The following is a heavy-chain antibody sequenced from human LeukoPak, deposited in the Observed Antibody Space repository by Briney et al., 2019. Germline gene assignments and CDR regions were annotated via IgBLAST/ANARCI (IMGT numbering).Heavy chain of an antibody. J-gene: IGHJ4*02. CDR1: GFTFSSYT. Sequence: PGGSLRLSCAGSGFTFSSYTMNWVRQAPGKGLEWVSSISPRGDSMWHADSVKGRFTISRDNAGNSLYMQMNGLRVEDSAVYYCARDFLGESAAGGYWGQGIQVTVSS. V-gene: IGHV3-21*01. CDR3: ARDFLGESAAGGY. CDR2: ISPRGDSM. D-gene: IGHD2-15*01.